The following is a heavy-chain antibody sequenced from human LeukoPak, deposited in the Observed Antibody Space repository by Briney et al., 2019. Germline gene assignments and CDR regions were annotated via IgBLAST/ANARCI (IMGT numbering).Heavy chain of an antibody. CDR1: GVMKTYS. CDR3: ARDFRKQQLVRVWFDP. Sequence: GGSLRLSCAASGVMKTYSMNWVRQAPGKGLEWISYISSSSITLNYADSVKGRFTISRDNAKNSLYLQMNSLRAEDTAVYYCARDFRKQQLVRVWFDPWGQGTLVTVSS. D-gene: IGHD6-13*01. J-gene: IGHJ5*02. V-gene: IGHV3-48*04. CDR2: ISSSSITL.